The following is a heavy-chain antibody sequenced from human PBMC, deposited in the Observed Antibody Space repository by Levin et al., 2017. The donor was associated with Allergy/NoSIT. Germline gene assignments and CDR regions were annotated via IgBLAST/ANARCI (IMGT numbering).Heavy chain of an antibody. J-gene: IGHJ3*02. CDR3: THHLGRAFDI. V-gene: IGHV2-5*02. CDR1: GLSLTASEEG. D-gene: IGHD1-26*01. CDR2: IHGDGDH. Sequence: SGPTLVKPTQIFTLTCTFSGLSLTASEEGVGWIRQPPGKALEWLALIHGDGDHRYSPSLKSRLTITRDTSKKQVVLTVADVDPLDTATYYCTHHLGRAFDIWGHGTVVTVSS.